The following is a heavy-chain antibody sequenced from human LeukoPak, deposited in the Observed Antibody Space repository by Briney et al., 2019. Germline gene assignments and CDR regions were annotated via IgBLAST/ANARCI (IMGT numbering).Heavy chain of an antibody. CDR3: ARDRGIAVADRADWFDP. D-gene: IGHD6-19*01. CDR1: GGTFSSYA. V-gene: IGHV1-69*13. CDR2: IIPIFGTA. J-gene: IGHJ5*02. Sequence: SVKVSCKASGGTFSSYAISWVRQAPGQGLEWMGGIIPIFGTANYAQKFQGRVTITADESTSTAYMELSSLRSEDTAVYYCARDRGIAVADRADWFDPWGQGTLVTVSS.